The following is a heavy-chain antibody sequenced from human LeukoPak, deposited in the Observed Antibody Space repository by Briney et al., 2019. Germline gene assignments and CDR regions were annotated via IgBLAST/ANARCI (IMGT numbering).Heavy chain of an antibody. CDR2: IIPIFGTA. Sequence: ASVKVSCKASGGTFSSYAISWVRQAPGQGLEWMGGIIPIFGTANYAQKFQGRVTITADESTSTAYMELSSLRSEDTAVYYCARGDRLELRGWFDPWGQGTLVTVSS. D-gene: IGHD1-7*01. CDR1: GGTFSSYA. J-gene: IGHJ5*02. V-gene: IGHV1-69*13. CDR3: ARGDRLELRGWFDP.